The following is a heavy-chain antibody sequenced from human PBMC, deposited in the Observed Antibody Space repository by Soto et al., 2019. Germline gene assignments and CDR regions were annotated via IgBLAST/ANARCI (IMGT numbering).Heavy chain of an antibody. J-gene: IGHJ4*02. CDR3: AGNPPYYFDY. CDR2: IYYSGST. V-gene: IGHV4-39*01. CDR1: GGSISSSSYY. Sequence: QLQLQESGPGLVKPSETLSLTCTVSGGSISSSSYYWGWIRQPPGKGLEWIGSIYYSGSTYYNPSLKSRVNMSVDTSKNQFSLKLISVTCADTAVYYCAGNPPYYFDYWGQGTLVTVSS.